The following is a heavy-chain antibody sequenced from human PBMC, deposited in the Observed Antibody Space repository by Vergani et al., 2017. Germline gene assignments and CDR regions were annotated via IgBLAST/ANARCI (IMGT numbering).Heavy chain of an antibody. J-gene: IGHJ4*02. V-gene: IGHV3-23*01. D-gene: IGHD5-12*01. CDR3: TKGSRGYTGYFFDY. Sequence: EVQLLESGGGLVPSGGSLRLSCEASGFSFPGYAMSWVRQAPGKGLEWGSSVSGSSATPYYADSVKGRFIISRDNSKNTLHLQMNSLRADDTAVYYCTKGSRGYTGYFFDYWGQGTMATVSS. CDR2: VSGSSATP. CDR1: GFSFPGYA.